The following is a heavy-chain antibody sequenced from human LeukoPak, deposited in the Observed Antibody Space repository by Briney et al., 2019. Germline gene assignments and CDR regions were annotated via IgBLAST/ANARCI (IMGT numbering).Heavy chain of an antibody. J-gene: IGHJ3*02. D-gene: IGHD3-22*01. CDR2: INHSGST. V-gene: IGHV4-34*01. CDR3: ASSPADSSGHI. CDR1: GGSFSGYY. Sequence: SETLSLTCAVCGGSFSGYYWSWIRQPPGKGLEWIGEINHSGSTNYNPSLKSRVTISVDTSKNQFSLKLSSVTAADTAVYYCASSPADSSGHIWGQGTMVTVSS.